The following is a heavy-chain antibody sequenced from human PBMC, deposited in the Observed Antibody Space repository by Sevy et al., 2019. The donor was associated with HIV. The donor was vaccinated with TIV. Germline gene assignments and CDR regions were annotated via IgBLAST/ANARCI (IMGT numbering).Heavy chain of an antibody. D-gene: IGHD3-16*01. V-gene: IGHV4-4*07. CDR3: ARDDLETGGRNWFDL. CDR1: GGSISPYF. CDR2: ISSSGIT. J-gene: IGHJ5*02. Sequence: SETLSLTCTVSGGSISPYFWAWIRQPAGKQLEWIGRISSSGITNSNPSLKSRVTMSLDTSKNDFSLKLSSVTAADTAFYYCARDDLETGGRNWFDLWGQGTLVTVSS.